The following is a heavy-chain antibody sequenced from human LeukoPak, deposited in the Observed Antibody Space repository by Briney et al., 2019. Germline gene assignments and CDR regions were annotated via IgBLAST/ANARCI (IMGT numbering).Heavy chain of an antibody. J-gene: IGHJ4*02. CDR3: ARVIPDLGPYYDFWSGYYHPINFDY. V-gene: IGHV3-23*01. Sequence: GGSLRLSCAASGFTFSSYAMSWVRQAPGKGLEWVSAISGSGGSTYYADSVKGRFTISRDNAKNSLYLQMNSLRAEDTAVYYCARVIPDLGPYYDFWSGYYHPINFDYWGQGTLVTVSS. CDR2: ISGSGGST. CDR1: GFTFSSYA. D-gene: IGHD3-3*01.